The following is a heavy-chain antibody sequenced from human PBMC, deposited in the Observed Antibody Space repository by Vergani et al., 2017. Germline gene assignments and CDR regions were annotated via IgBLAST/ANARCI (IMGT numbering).Heavy chain of an antibody. D-gene: IGHD3-10*01. CDR1: GFTFSSYS. CDR3: AKGSVTMVRGVTSSFDY. J-gene: IGHJ4*02. Sequence: VQLVESGGGLVKPGGSLRLSCAASGFTFSSYSMNWVRQAPGKGLEWVSSISSSSSYIYYADSVKGRVTISRDNSKNTLYLQVNSLRAEDTAVYYCAKGSVTMVRGVTSSFDYWGQGTLVTVSS. CDR2: ISSSSSYI. V-gene: IGHV3-21*01.